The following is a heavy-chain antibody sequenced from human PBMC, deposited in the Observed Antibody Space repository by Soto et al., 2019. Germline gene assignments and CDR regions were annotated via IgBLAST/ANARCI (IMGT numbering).Heavy chain of an antibody. CDR2: ISGSGGST. D-gene: IGHD3-22*01. CDR1: GFSFSSYA. Sequence: GGSLRLSCAASGFSFSSYAMSWVRQASGKGLEWVSAISGSGGSTYYADSVKGRFTISRDNSKNTRYLQMNSLRAEDTAVYYFAKAIALYYDRRGYYDYWAQGTLVTVSS. J-gene: IGHJ4*02. V-gene: IGHV3-23*01. CDR3: AKAIALYYDRRGYYDY.